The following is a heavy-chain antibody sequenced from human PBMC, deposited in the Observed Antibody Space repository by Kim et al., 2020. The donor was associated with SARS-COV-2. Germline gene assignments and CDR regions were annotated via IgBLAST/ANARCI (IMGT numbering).Heavy chain of an antibody. V-gene: IGHV3-30*02. D-gene: IGHD5-12*01. CDR3: AKQGYIFELTNYYGMEL. J-gene: IGHJ6*02. Sequence: KGRFTVSRDYSKNKIYLQMNSLTAEDTAVYYCAKQGYIFELTNYYGMELWGQGTPVTVSS.